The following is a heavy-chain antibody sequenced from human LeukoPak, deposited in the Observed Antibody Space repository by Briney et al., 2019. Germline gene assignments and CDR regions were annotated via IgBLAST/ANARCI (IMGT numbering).Heavy chain of an antibody. J-gene: IGHJ4*02. D-gene: IGHD2-15*01. CDR1: GFTFSSYA. V-gene: IGHV3-30-3*01. Sequence: QPGGSLRLSCAASGFTFSSYAMHWVRQAPGKGLEWVAVISYDGSNKYYADSVKGRFTISRDNSKNTLYLQMNSLRAEDTAVYYCASLVVAATGPFDYWGQGTLVTVSS. CDR2: ISYDGSNK. CDR3: ASLVVAATGPFDY.